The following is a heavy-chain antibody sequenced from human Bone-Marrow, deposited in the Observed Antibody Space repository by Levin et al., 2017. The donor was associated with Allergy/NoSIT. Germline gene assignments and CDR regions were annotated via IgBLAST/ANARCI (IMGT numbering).Heavy chain of an antibody. V-gene: IGHV3-30*18. CDR3: AKDHSTSWYSYFDH. CDR1: GFTFSSYG. J-gene: IGHJ1*01. CDR2: VTYDGSNT. D-gene: IGHD2-2*01. Sequence: GESLKISCAASGFTFSSYGMSWVRQAPGKGLEWVAIVTYDGSNTYYADSVRGRFTISRDDARNTVYLQMNSLRPEDTAVYYCAKDHSTSWYSYFDHWGQGTPVTVSS.